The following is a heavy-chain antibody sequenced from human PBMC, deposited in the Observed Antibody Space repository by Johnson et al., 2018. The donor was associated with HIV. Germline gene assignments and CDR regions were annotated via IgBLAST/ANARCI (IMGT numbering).Heavy chain of an antibody. CDR3: AREWGAFDI. D-gene: IGHD1-26*01. Sequence: QVQLVESGGGVVRPWGSLRLSCAASGFTFSSYAMHWVRQAPGKGLEWVAVISYDGSNKYYADSVKGLFTISRDNSKNTLYLQMNSLRAEDTAVYYCAREWGAFDIWGQGTMVTVSS. V-gene: IGHV3-30-3*01. J-gene: IGHJ3*02. CDR1: GFTFSSYA. CDR2: ISYDGSNK.